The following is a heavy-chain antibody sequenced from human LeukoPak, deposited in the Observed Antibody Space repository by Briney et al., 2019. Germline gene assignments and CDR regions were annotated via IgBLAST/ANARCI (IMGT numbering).Heavy chain of an antibody. CDR1: GGSISSYY. Sequence: SETLSLTCTVSGGSISSYYWSWIRQPPGKGLEWIGYIYYSGSTNYNPSLKSRVTISVDTSKNQFSLKLSSVTAADTAVYYCARARIAAAGAFDYWGQGTLVTVSS. J-gene: IGHJ4*02. CDR3: ARARIAAAGAFDY. CDR2: IYYSGST. D-gene: IGHD6-13*01. V-gene: IGHV4-59*01.